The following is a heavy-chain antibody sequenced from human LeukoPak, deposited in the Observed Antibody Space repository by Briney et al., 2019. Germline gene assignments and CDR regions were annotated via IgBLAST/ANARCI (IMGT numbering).Heavy chain of an antibody. CDR3: ARAFDSLGYYADH. CDR2: ISSSSSYI. V-gene: IGHV3-21*01. Sequence: GGSLRLSCAASGFTFSSYSMNWVRQAPGEGLEWVSSISSSSSYIYYADSVKGRFTISRDNAKNSLYLQMNSLRAEDTAVYYCARAFDSLGYYADHWGQGTLVTVSS. J-gene: IGHJ4*02. CDR1: GFTFSSYS. D-gene: IGHD3-22*01.